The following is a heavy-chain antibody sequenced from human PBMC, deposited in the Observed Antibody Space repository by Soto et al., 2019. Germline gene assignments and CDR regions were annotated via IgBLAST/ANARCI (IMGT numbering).Heavy chain of an antibody. Sequence: SETLSLTCTVSGGSISSGDYYWSWIRQPPGKGLEWIGYIYYSGSTYYNPSLKSRVTISVDTSKNQFSLKLSSVTAADTAVYYCASHDYYDSRAFDYWGQGTLVTVSS. CDR1: GGSISSGDYY. D-gene: IGHD3-22*01. CDR3: ASHDYYDSRAFDY. J-gene: IGHJ4*02. CDR2: IYYSGST. V-gene: IGHV4-30-4*01.